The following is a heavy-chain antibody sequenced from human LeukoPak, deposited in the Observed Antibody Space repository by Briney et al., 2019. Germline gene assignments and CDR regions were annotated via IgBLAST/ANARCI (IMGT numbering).Heavy chain of an antibody. Sequence: GASVKVSCKASGGTFSSYAISWVRQAPGQGLEWMGGIIPIFGTANYAQKFQGRVTITADESTSTAYMELSSLRSEDTAVYYCARVPYYYGSGSYFFDYWGQGTLVTVSS. V-gene: IGHV1-69*13. CDR2: IIPIFGTA. D-gene: IGHD3-10*01. J-gene: IGHJ4*02. CDR1: GGTFSSYA. CDR3: ARVPYYYGSGSYFFDY.